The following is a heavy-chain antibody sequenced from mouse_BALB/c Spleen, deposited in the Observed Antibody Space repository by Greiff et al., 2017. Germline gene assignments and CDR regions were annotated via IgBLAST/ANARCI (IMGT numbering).Heavy chain of an antibody. CDR1: GFTFSSYT. D-gene: IGHD4-1*01. Sequence: EVQLVESGGGLVQPGGSLKLSCAASGFTFSSYTMSWVRQTPEKRLEWVAYISNGGGSTYYPDTVKGRFTISRDNAKNTLYLQMSSLKSEDTAMFSCARPAKWDRDWFAYWGQGTLVTVSA. CDR3: ARPAKWDRDWFAY. CDR2: ISNGGGST. J-gene: IGHJ3*01. V-gene: IGHV5-12-2*01.